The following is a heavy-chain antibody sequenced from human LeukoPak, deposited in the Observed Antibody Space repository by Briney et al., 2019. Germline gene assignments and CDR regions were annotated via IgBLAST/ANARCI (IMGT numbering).Heavy chain of an antibody. CDR1: GYSFISYW. D-gene: IGHD6-13*01. Sequence: GESLKISSKGAGYSFISYWIVWVRRMPGKGLEWMGSIYPVDSDTRYSPSLHGQVTISADKSISTAYLQWSSLKASDTAMYYGARHDGYSSSWYAVYWGQGTLVTVSS. CDR3: ARHDGYSSSWYAVY. CDR2: IYPVDSDT. V-gene: IGHV5-51*01. J-gene: IGHJ4*02.